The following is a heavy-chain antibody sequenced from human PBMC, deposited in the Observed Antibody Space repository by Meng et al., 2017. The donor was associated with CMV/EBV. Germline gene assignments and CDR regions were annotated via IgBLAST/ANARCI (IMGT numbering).Heavy chain of an antibody. CDR3: AGDGGVRGGASYLAY. V-gene: IGHV3-30-3*01. J-gene: IGHJ4*02. CDR2: ISYDGSNK. D-gene: IGHD2-21*01. CDR1: GFTFSSYA. Sequence: GESLKISCAASGFTFSSYAMHWVRQAPGKGLEWVAVISYDGSNKYYADSVKGRFTISRDNSKNTLYLQMNSLRADDTAMYYCAGDGGVRGGASYLAYWGQGALVTVSS.